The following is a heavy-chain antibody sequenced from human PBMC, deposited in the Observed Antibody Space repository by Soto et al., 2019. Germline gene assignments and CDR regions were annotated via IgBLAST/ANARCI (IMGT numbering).Heavy chain of an antibody. J-gene: IGHJ6*02. CDR3: ARDRIVVVPAAIYYYYGMDV. CDR1: GYTFTSYA. CDR2: INAGNGNT. V-gene: IGHV1-3*01. D-gene: IGHD2-2*01. Sequence: ASVKVSCKASGYTFTSYAMHWVRQAPGQRLEWMGWINAGNGNTKYSQKFQGRVTITRDTSASTAYRELSSLRSEDTAVYYCARDRIVVVPAAIYYYYGMDVWGQGTTVTVSS.